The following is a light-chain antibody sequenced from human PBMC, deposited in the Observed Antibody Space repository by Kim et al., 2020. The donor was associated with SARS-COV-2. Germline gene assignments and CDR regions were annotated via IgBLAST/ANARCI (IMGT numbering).Light chain of an antibody. CDR1: SLRSYY. CDR2: GKN. Sequence: ALGQTVRITCHGDSLRSYYASWYQQKPGQATLLVIYGKNNRPSGIPDRFSGSSSGNTASLTITGAQAEDEADYYCNSRDSSGNHLVFGGGTKLTVL. J-gene: IGLJ2*01. V-gene: IGLV3-19*01. CDR3: NSRDSSGNHLV.